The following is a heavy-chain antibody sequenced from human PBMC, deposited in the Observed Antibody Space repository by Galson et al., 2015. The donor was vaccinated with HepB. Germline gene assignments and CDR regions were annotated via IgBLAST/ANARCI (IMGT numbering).Heavy chain of an antibody. Sequence: QSGAEVKKPGESLKISCKGSGYSFTSYWIGWVRQMPGKGLEWMGIIYPGDSDTRYSPSFQGQVTISADKSISTAYLQWSSLKASDTAMYYCARHTYDFWSGYPFDYWGQGTLVTVSS. CDR3: ARHTYDFWSGYPFDY. J-gene: IGHJ4*02. V-gene: IGHV5-51*01. D-gene: IGHD3-3*01. CDR2: IYPGDSDT. CDR1: GYSFTSYW.